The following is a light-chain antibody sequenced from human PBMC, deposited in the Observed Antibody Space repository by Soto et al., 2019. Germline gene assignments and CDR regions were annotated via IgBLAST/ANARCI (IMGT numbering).Light chain of an antibody. V-gene: IGKV3-20*01. J-gene: IGKJ4*01. CDR2: GAS. CDR1: QSVSNNY. Sequence: IVLTQSPGTLSLSPGERATLSCRASQSVSNNYLAWYQQKPGQSPRLLIYGASIRATAIPDRFSGSGSGTDFTLTISRLEPEDFAVYYCQQYKNWPQVTFGGGTKVDIK. CDR3: QQYKNWPQVT.